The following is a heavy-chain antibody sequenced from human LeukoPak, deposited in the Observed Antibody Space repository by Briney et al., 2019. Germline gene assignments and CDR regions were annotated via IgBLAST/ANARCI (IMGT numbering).Heavy chain of an antibody. V-gene: IGHV4-34*01. J-gene: IGHJ3*02. CDR3: ARELLWFGKFPGAFDI. CDR1: GGSFSGYY. Sequence: PETLSLSCAVYGGSFSGYYLSWIRQPPGKGLEWIGEINHSGSTKYYPSPKSRVTISVDTTKNHFSLKLSSVTTTDTAVYYCARELLWFGKFPGAFDIWGQGTMVTVSS. CDR2: INHSGST. D-gene: IGHD3-10*01.